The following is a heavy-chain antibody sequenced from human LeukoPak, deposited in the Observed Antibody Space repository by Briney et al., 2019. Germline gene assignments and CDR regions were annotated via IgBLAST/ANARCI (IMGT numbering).Heavy chain of an antibody. Sequence: SVKVSCKASGGTFSSYAISWVRQAPGQGLEWTGGIIPIFGTANYAQKFQGRVTITADESTSTAYMELSSLRSEDTAVYYCASDPSVLRYFDWPDYFDYWGQGTLVTVSS. V-gene: IGHV1-69*13. J-gene: IGHJ4*02. CDR2: IIPIFGTA. D-gene: IGHD3-9*01. CDR1: GGTFSSYA. CDR3: ASDPSVLRYFDWPDYFDY.